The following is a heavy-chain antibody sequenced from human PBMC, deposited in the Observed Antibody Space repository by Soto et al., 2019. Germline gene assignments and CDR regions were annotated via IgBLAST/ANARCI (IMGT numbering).Heavy chain of an antibody. D-gene: IGHD2-2*01. CDR2: IYPGDSDT. Sequence: GESLKISCQVSGYPFTSYWIGWVRQMPGKGLEWMGIIYPGDSDTRYSPSFQGQVTISADKSISTAYLQWSSLKASDTAMYYCARSQGDIVVVPAGDYYYYGMDVWGQGTTVTVSS. CDR1: GYPFTSYW. V-gene: IGHV5-51*01. J-gene: IGHJ6*02. CDR3: ARSQGDIVVVPAGDYYYYGMDV.